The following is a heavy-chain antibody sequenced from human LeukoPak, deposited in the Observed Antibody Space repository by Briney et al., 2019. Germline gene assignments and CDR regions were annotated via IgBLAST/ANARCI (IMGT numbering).Heavy chain of an antibody. D-gene: IGHD6-13*01. CDR3: ARARFLGYGSSWGSDTDY. CDR1: GGSFSGYY. J-gene: IGHJ4*02. CDR2: INHSGST. Sequence: SPSETLSLTCAVYGGSFSGYYWSWIRQPPGKGLEWIGEINHSGSTNYNPSLKSRVTISVDTSKNQFSLKLSSVTAADTAVYYCARARFLGYGSSWGSDTDYWGQGTLVTVSS. V-gene: IGHV4-34*01.